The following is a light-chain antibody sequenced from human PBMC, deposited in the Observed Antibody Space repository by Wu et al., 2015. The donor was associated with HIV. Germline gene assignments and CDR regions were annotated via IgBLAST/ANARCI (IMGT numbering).Light chain of an antibody. Sequence: EIVLTQSPGTLSLSPGERATLSCRASQTVSNTYLAWYQQKPGQAPRLLIYGTSSRATGIPDRFSGSGSGTEFTLTISSLQSEDFAVYYCQQYDIWPPYTFGQGTKLEIK. CDR2: GTS. CDR3: QQYDIWPPYT. V-gene: IGKV3-20*01. J-gene: IGKJ2*01. CDR1: QTVSNTY.